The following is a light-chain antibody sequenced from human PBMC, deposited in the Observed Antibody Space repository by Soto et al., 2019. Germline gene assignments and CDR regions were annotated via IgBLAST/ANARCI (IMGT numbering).Light chain of an antibody. CDR1: QCISNN. Sequence: EMVLTQSPATLSLSPGERASLSCRASQCISNNLAWYQQKPGQAPRLLIYGASTRATGIPARFRGSGSATEFTLTISSLQSEDFAVYYCQQHNDWPLTFGGGTKVEIK. CDR2: GAS. CDR3: QQHNDWPLT. V-gene: IGKV3-15*01. J-gene: IGKJ4*01.